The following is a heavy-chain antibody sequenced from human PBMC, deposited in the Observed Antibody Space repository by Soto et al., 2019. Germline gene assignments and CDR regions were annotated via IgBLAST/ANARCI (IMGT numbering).Heavy chain of an antibody. Sequence: QVQLRESGPGLVKPSETLSLICSDSSGSISSHNWSWIRLPPGKGLEWIGYIRDDGSTSYNPSLSSRVTMSLDTSKKEFSLKLTSVTAADTAVYYCMRQGFGVLHGLVDVWAKGPRSPSP. CDR3: MRQGFGVLHGLVDV. CDR2: IRDDGST. V-gene: IGHV4-59*08. J-gene: IGHJ6*02. CDR1: SGSISSHN. D-gene: IGHD3-10*01.